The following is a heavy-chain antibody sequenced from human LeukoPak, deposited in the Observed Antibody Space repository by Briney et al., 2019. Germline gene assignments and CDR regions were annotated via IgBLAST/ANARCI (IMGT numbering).Heavy chain of an antibody. Sequence: GGSLRLSCAASGFTFSSYAMSWVRQAPGKGLEWVSAIINSGGSTYYADSVKGRFTISRDNAKNSLYLQMNSLRAEDTAVYYCAREVGVVGATCDYWGQGTLVTVSS. V-gene: IGHV3-23*01. CDR3: AREVGVVGATCDY. J-gene: IGHJ4*02. CDR1: GFTFSSYA. D-gene: IGHD1-26*01. CDR2: IINSGGST.